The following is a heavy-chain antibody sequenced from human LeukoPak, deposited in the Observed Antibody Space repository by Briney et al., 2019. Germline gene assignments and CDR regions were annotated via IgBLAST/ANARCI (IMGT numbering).Heavy chain of an antibody. CDR1: GFTFSNYA. CDR3: AKWGDYDVLTGYYVSDY. V-gene: IGHV3-23*01. Sequence: PGASLRLSCAASGFTFSNYAMSWVRQAPGKGLEWVSAITGSGGNTYYADSVKGRFTISRDTSKNTLYLQMNSLRAEDTAVYYCAKWGDYDVLTGYYVSDYWGQGTLVTLSS. J-gene: IGHJ4*02. D-gene: IGHD3-9*01. CDR2: ITGSGGNT.